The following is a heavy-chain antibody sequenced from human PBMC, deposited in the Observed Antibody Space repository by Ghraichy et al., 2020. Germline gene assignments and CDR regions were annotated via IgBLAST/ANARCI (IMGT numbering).Heavy chain of an antibody. Sequence: GGSLRLSCAASGFTLSSYWMSWVRQAPGRGLEWVANIKQDGSEKYYVDSVKGRFTISRDNAKNSLFVQMNTLRAEDTAVYYCARMRGSYSLDYWGQGTLVTVSS. CDR3: ARMRGSYSLDY. CDR2: IKQDGSEK. D-gene: IGHD1-26*01. J-gene: IGHJ4*02. CDR1: GFTLSSYW. V-gene: IGHV3-7*03.